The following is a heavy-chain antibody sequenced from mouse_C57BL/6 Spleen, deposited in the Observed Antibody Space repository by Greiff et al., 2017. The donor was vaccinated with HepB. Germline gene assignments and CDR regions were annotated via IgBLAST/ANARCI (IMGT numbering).Heavy chain of an antibody. V-gene: IGHV5-4*01. CDR1: GFTFSSYA. Sequence: DVHLVESGGGLVKPGGSLKLSCAASGFTFSSYAMSWVRQTPEKRLEWVATISDGGSYTYYPDNVKGRFTISRDNAKNNLYLQMSHLKSEDTAMYYCARSHPSYYFDYWGQGTTLTVSS. J-gene: IGHJ2*01. CDR3: ARSHPSYYFDY. CDR2: ISDGGSYT.